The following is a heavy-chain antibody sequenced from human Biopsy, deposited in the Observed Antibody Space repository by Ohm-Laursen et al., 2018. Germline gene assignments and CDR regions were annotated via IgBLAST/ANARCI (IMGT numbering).Heavy chain of an antibody. V-gene: IGHV4-4*07. CDR2: IYSSGGT. CDR1: GGSIISYY. J-gene: IGHJ4*02. D-gene: IGHD6-6*01. CDR3: ARGGYSSSIFDH. Sequence: SETLSLTCPVSGGSIISYYWNWIRQPAGKGLEWIGRIYSSGGTKYNPSLKSRVTMSVDMSKKQLSLKVRSVTAADTAVYYCARGGYSSSIFDHWGQGTLVTVSS.